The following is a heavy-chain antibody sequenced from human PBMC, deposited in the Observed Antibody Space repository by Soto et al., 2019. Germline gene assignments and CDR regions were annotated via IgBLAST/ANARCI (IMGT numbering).Heavy chain of an antibody. CDR3: ARSVAVPGAHIDY. CDR1: GGSISGSY. J-gene: IGHJ4*02. V-gene: IGHV4-59*01. D-gene: IGHD6-19*01. CDR2: VYYTGST. Sequence: SETLSLTCSVSGGSISGSYWSWMRQSPGKGLEWLGYVYYTGSTNYSPSLRSRVSISVDTSKNELSLRLSSVTAADTAVYFCARSVAVPGAHIDYWGQGTQVTVSS.